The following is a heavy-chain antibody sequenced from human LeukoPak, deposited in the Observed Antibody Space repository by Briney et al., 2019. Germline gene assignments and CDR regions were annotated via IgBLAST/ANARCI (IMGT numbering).Heavy chain of an antibody. J-gene: IGHJ4*02. CDR2: ISTYNGNT. D-gene: IGHD3-22*01. CDR3: ARVSSGYDDY. Sequence: RPSAKASCKASGYTFTNNGTSWVRQAPGQRLEWMGWISTYNGNTNYAQKFQGRVTMTTDTPTSTAYMELRSLTSDDTAVYYCARVSSGYDDYWGQGTLVIVSS. V-gene: IGHV1-18*01. CDR1: GYTFTNNG.